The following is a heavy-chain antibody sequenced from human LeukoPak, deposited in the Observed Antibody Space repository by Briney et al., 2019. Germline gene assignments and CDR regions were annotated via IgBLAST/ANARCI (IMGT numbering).Heavy chain of an antibody. CDR2: IYSGGST. CDR3: ARDSSDGSGSFDY. Sequence: GGSLRLSCAASGFTVSSNYMSWVRQAPGKGLEWVSVIYSGGSTYYADSVKGRFTISRDNSKNMLYLQMNSLRAEDTAVYYCARDSSDGSGSFDYWGQGTLVTVSS. V-gene: IGHV3-53*01. D-gene: IGHD3-10*01. CDR1: GFTVSSNY. J-gene: IGHJ4*02.